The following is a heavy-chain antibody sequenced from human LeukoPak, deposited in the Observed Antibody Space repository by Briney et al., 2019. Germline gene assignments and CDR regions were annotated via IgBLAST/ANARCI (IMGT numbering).Heavy chain of an antibody. CDR2: INWNDGST. J-gene: IGHJ4*02. D-gene: IGHD5-12*01. Sequence: GGSLRLSCAASGFTFDDYGMSWVCQAPGKGLEWVSGINWNDGSTGYADSVKGRFTISRDNAKNSLYLQMNSLRAEDTALYYCARQGGYEYFDYWGQGTLVTVSS. V-gene: IGHV3-20*04. CDR3: ARQGGYEYFDY. CDR1: GFTFDDYG.